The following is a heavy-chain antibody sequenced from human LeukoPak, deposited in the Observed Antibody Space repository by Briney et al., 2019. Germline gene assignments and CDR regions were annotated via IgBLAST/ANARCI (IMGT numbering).Heavy chain of an antibody. Sequence: PSETLSLTCTVSGGSISSSSYYWGWIRQPPGKGLEWIGSIYYSGSTYYNPSLKSRVTISVDTSKNQFSLKLSSVTAADTAVYYCASNWSGPFYYYYYYYMDVWGKGTTVTASS. V-gene: IGHV4-39*07. D-gene: IGHD3-3*01. CDR2: IYYSGST. J-gene: IGHJ6*03. CDR1: GGSISSSSYY. CDR3: ASNWSGPFYYYYYYYMDV.